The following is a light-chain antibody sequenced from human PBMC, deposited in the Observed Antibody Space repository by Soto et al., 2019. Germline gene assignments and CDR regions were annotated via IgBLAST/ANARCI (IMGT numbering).Light chain of an antibody. CDR1: RNYNL. V-gene: IGLV2-23*01. CDR2: EDT. CDR3: CSYRDTTTVV. J-gene: IGLJ2*01. Sequence: QSALTQPASVSGSPGQSITISCTGTRNYNLVSWFQLHPGEAPKLLIYEDTKRPSGVSDRSGSKSGNTASLTISGLRAEDEADYHCCSYRDTTTVVFGGGTKVTVL.